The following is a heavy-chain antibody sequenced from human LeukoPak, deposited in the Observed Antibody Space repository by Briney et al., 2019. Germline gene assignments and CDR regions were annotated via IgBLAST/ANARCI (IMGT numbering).Heavy chain of an antibody. CDR1: GFTFSSYA. CDR2: ISGSGGST. D-gene: IGHD3-22*01. CDR3: AKAPSKYYYDSSGYYFDY. Sequence: GGSLRLSCAASGFTFSSYAMSWVRQAPVKGLEWVSAISGSGGSTYYADSVKGRFTISRDNSKNTLYLQMNSLRAEDTAVYYCAKAPSKYYYDSSGYYFDYWGQGTLVTVSS. J-gene: IGHJ4*02. V-gene: IGHV3-23*01.